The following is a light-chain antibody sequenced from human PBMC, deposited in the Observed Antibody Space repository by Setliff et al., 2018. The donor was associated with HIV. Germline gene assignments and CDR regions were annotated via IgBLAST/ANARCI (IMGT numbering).Light chain of an antibody. CDR3: SSYTSSRTLV. J-gene: IGLJ3*02. Sequence: QSVLTQPASVSGSPGQSITLSCTGASSDVGAYNYVSWYQHHPGKAPKLMIYEVTNRPSGVSNRFSGSKSGNTASLTISGLQAEDEAHYYCSSYTSSRTLVFGGGTKVTVL. CDR2: EVT. CDR1: SSDVGAYNY. V-gene: IGLV2-14*01.